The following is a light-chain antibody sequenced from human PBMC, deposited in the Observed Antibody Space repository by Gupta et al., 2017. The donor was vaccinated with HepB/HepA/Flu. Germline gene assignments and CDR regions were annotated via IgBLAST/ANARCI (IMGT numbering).Light chain of an antibody. CDR1: QPIHNY. CDR3: QQSDSSPRT. V-gene: IGKV1-39*01. CDR2: TSS. J-gene: IGKJ1*01. Sequence: DIQMSQSPSSLSGSVGDRVTITCGTSQPIHNYLNWHQRRPGKAPHLLIYTSSWWKRGVPSRFIGCGSGTDFTLTISMLQPEDFATYYCQQSDSSPRTFGQGTTLEIK.